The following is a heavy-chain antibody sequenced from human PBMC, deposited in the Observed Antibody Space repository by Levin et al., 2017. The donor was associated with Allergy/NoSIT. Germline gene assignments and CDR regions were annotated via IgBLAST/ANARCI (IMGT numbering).Heavy chain of an antibody. J-gene: IGHJ4*02. V-gene: IGHV4-59*01. CDR3: ARGEFWSGLDY. CDR1: GRSISSYY. CDR2: IYYNGNT. D-gene: IGHD3-3*01. Sequence: SETLSLTCTVSGRSISSYYWSWIRQPPGKGLEWIGYIYYNGNTNYNPSLKSRVTMSIDTSANQFSLKLSSVTAADTAVYYCARGEFWSGLDYWGQGALVTVSS.